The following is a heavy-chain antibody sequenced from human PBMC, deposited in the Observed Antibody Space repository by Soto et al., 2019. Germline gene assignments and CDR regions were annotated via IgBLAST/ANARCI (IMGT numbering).Heavy chain of an antibody. J-gene: IGHJ6*02. CDR2: ILSDGSNK. Sequence: QVQLVESGGGVVQPGRSLRLSCAASGFTFSSYAMHWVRQAPGKGLEWVAVILSDGSNKWYVDSEKGRFTISRDNSKNTLYLQMNSLRAEDTAVYYCARDVFQEDVWGQGTTFTVSS. CDR1: GFTFSSYA. CDR3: ARDVFQEDV. V-gene: IGHV3-30-3*01.